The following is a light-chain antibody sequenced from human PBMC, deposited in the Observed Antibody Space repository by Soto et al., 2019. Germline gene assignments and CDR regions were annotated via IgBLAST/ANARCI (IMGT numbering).Light chain of an antibody. J-gene: IGKJ4*01. CDR2: GAS. Sequence: EIVLTQSPGTLSLSPGDRATLSCRASQSLSSRYLAWYRQKPGQAPRLLIYGASNRATGIPDRFSGSGSGTDFTLTISRLEPGDFAVYYCQQYSSSPPPFGGGTKVEIK. CDR1: QSLSSRY. V-gene: IGKV3-20*01. CDR3: QQYSSSPPP.